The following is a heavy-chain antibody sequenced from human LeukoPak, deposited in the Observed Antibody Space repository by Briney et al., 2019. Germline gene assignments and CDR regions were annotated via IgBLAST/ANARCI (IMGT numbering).Heavy chain of an antibody. D-gene: IGHD6-13*01. CDR1: GGTFSSYA. CDR2: IIPIFGTA. Sequence: SVKVSCKASGGTFSSYAISWVRQAPGQGLEWMGGIIPIFGTANYAQKFQGRVTITADKSTSTAYMELSSLRSEDTAVYYCARGFSSSWYYYYYYMDVWGKGTTVTVSS. J-gene: IGHJ6*03. CDR3: ARGFSSSWYYYYYYMDV. V-gene: IGHV1-69*06.